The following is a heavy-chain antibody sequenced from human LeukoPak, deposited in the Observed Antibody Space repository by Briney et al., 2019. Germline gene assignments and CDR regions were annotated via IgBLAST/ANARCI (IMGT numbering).Heavy chain of an antibody. Sequence: GESLKISCKGSGYSFTSYWIGWVRQMPGKGLEWMGIIYPGDSGTKYSPSFQGQVTISADKSISTAYLQWSSLKASDTAMYYCARQSLAAAGNNWFDPWGQGTLVTVSS. CDR1: GYSFTSYW. D-gene: IGHD6-13*01. CDR2: IYPGDSGT. CDR3: ARQSLAAAGNNWFDP. J-gene: IGHJ5*02. V-gene: IGHV5-51*01.